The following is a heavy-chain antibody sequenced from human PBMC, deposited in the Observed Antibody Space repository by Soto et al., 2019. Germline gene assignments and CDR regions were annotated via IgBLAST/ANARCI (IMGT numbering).Heavy chain of an antibody. V-gene: IGHV3-9*01. CDR2: ISWNSGSI. CDR3: AKEHSLRVEWLRSGDAFDI. D-gene: IGHD5-12*01. J-gene: IGHJ3*02. Sequence: PGGSLRLSCAASGFTFVDYAMHWVRQAPGKGLEWVSGISWNSGSIGYADSVKGRFTISRDNAKNSLYLQMNSLRAEDTALYYCAKEHSLRVEWLRSGDAFDIWGQGTMVTVSS. CDR1: GFTFVDYA.